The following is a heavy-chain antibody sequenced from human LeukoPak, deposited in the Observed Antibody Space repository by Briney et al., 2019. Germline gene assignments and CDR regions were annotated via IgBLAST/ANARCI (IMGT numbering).Heavy chain of an antibody. Sequence: GGSLRLSCAASGFTFSSYAMNWVRQAPGKGLEWVANIKQDGSEKYYVDSVKGRFTISRDNAKNSLYLQMNSLRAEDTAVYYCASCSGGSCYYDYWGQGTLVTVSS. V-gene: IGHV3-7*01. CDR1: GFTFSSYA. J-gene: IGHJ4*02. CDR3: ASCSGGSCYYDY. CDR2: IKQDGSEK. D-gene: IGHD2-15*01.